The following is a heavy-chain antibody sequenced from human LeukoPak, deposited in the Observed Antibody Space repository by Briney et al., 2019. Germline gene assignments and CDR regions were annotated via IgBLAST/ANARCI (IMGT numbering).Heavy chain of an antibody. CDR3: ARGSYSSSSFLDY. D-gene: IGHD6-6*01. V-gene: IGHV1-2*02. CDR1: GYAFTGYY. CDR2: INPNSGGT. J-gene: IGHJ4*02. Sequence: ASVKVSCKASGYAFTGYYMHWVRQAPGQGLEWMGWINPNSGGTNYAQKFQGRVAMTRDTSISTAYMELSRLRSDDTAVYYCARGSYSSSSFLDYWGQGTLVTVSS.